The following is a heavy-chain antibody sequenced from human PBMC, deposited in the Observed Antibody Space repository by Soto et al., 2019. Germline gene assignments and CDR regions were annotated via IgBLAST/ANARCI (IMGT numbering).Heavy chain of an antibody. Sequence: HVQLVESGGGVVQPGRSLRLSCAASGFTFSSYGMHWVRQAPGKGLEWVAVIWYDGSNKYYADSVKGRFTISRDNSKNTLYLQMNSLRAEDTAVYYCARQYYDFWSGYNYFDYWGQGTLVTVSS. CDR3: ARQYYDFWSGYNYFDY. J-gene: IGHJ4*02. CDR1: GFTFSSYG. CDR2: IWYDGSNK. D-gene: IGHD3-3*01. V-gene: IGHV3-33*01.